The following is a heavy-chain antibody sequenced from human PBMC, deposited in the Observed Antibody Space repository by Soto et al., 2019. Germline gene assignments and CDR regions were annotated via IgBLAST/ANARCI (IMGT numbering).Heavy chain of an antibody. Sequence: PSETLSLTCAVYGGSFSGYYWSWIRQPPGKGLEWIGEINHSGSTNYNPSLKSRVTISVDTSKNQFSLKLSSVTAADTAVYYCARESYDSSGYYDYWGQGTLVTVSS. J-gene: IGHJ4*02. CDR1: GGSFSGYY. V-gene: IGHV4-34*01. CDR2: INHSGST. CDR3: ARESYDSSGYYDY. D-gene: IGHD3-22*01.